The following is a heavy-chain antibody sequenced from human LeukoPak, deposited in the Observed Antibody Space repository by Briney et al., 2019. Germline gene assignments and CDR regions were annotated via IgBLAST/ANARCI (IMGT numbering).Heavy chain of an antibody. Sequence: FXNYGMXWVRQXPXXGLELVAVIWYDGSNKYYADSVKGRFTVSRDNSKNTLYLQMNSLRAEDTAVYYCARDKAAAFDCWGQGTLVTVSS. V-gene: IGHV3-33*01. CDR1: FXNYG. J-gene: IGHJ4*02. D-gene: IGHD2-15*01. CDR3: ARDKAAAFDC. CDR2: IWYDGSNK.